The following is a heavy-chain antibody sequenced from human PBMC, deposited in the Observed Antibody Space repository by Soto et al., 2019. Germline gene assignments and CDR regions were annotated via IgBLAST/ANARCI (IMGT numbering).Heavy chain of an antibody. CDR2: ISWNSGSI. D-gene: IGHD6-13*01. CDR3: AKGIAAAGTWYYYYGMDV. Sequence: SLRLSCAASGFTFDDYAMHWVRQAPGKGLEWVSGISWNSGSIGYADSVKGRFTISRDNAKNSLYLQMNSLRAEDTALYYCAKGIAAAGTWYYYYGMDVWGQGTTVTVSS. J-gene: IGHJ6*02. V-gene: IGHV3-9*01. CDR1: GFTFDDYA.